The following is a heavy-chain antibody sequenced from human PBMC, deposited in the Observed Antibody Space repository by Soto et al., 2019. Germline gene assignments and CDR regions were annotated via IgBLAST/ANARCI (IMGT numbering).Heavy chain of an antibody. J-gene: IGHJ4*02. CDR1: GGSISSYY. Sequence: QVQLQESGPGLVKPSETLSLTCTVSGGSISSYYWIWIRHPPVKGLEWIGYIYYSGSTNYNPSLKSRVTISVDTSKNQFSLKLSSVTAADTAVYYCARFNYGGFVDYWGQGTLVTVSS. D-gene: IGHD3-10*01. CDR3: ARFNYGGFVDY. CDR2: IYYSGST. V-gene: IGHV4-59*01.